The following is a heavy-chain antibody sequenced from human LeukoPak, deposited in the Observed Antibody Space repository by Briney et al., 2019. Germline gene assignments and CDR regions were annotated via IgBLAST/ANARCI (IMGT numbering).Heavy chain of an antibody. CDR2: ISSSGSTI. D-gene: IGHD6-19*01. Sequence: GGSLRLSCAASGFTFSSYEMNWVRQAPGKGLEWVSYISSSGSTIYYADSVKGRFTISRDNAKNSLYLQMNSLRAEDTAVYYCASLPGIAVKWGQGTLVTVSS. J-gene: IGHJ4*02. CDR3: ASLPGIAVK. V-gene: IGHV3-48*03. CDR1: GFTFSSYE.